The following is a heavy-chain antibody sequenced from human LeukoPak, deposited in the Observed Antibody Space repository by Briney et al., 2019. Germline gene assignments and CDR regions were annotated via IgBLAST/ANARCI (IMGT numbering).Heavy chain of an antibody. Sequence: GGSLRLSCAASGFIYSNYAMSWVRQAPGKGLQWVSAFSGSGGSTYYADSVKGRFTISRDNSRNTLYLQMNSLRAEDTAVYYCARSGLSRFGFWGQGTLVTVSS. J-gene: IGHJ4*02. D-gene: IGHD2/OR15-2a*01. CDR3: ARSGLSRFGF. V-gene: IGHV3-23*01. CDR1: GFIYSNYA. CDR2: FSGSGGST.